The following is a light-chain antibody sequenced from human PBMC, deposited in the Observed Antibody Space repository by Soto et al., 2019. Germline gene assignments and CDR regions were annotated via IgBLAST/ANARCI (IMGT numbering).Light chain of an antibody. CDR3: MQPLQMPFT. CDR2: LGS. J-gene: IGKJ2*01. V-gene: IGKV2-28*01. CDR1: QSLLHSNGYNY. Sequence: DLVVTQSPLSLPVTPGEPASISCRSSQSLLHSNGYNYLDWYLQKPGQSPQLLIYLGSNRASGVPDRFSGGGSGTDFTLKISRVDAEDVGVYYCMQPLQMPFTFGQGTKLEIK.